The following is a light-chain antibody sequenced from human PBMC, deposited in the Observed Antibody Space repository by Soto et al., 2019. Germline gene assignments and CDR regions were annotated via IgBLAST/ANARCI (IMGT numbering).Light chain of an antibody. Sequence: DIQMTQSPSSLSASVGDRVTITCRASQSISDYLNWYQQKPGKVPKLLMYAASSLQSGVPARFSGSGSGTDFTLTISSLQPEDFATYYCQQSYNTPWTFDQGTRVEIK. CDR1: QSISDY. J-gene: IGKJ1*01. V-gene: IGKV1-39*01. CDR3: QQSYNTPWT. CDR2: AAS.